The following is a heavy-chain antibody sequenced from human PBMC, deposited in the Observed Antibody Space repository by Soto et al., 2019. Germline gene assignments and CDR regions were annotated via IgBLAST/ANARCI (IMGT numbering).Heavy chain of an antibody. CDR1: GGSFSGYY. V-gene: IGHV4-34*01. CDR2: INHSGST. J-gene: IGHJ4*02. Sequence: PSETLSLTCAVYGGSFSGYYWSWIRQPPGKGLEWIGEINHSGSTNYNPSLKSRVTISVDTSKNQFSLKLSSVTAADTAVYYCARVRSYRFGMVTLYYLDYWGQGTLVTVSS. CDR3: ARVRSYRFGMVTLYYLDY. D-gene: IGHD3-3*01.